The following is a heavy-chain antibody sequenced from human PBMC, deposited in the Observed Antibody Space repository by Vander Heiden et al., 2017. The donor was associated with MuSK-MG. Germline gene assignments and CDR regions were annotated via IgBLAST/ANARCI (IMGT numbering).Heavy chain of an antibody. D-gene: IGHD3-16*01. J-gene: IGHJ3*01. CDR2: ISYDGSNK. CDR1: GFTFSSYG. CDR3: AKLGGA. Sequence: QVQLVESGGGVVQPGRSLRLSCAASGFTFSSYGMHWVRQAPGKGLEWVAVISYDGSNKYYADSVKGRFTISRDNSKNTLYLQMNSLRAEDTAVYYCAKLGGAWGQGIMVTVSS. V-gene: IGHV3-30*18.